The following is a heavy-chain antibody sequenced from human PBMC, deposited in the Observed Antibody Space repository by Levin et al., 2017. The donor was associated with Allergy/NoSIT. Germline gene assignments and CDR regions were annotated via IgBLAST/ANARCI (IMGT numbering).Heavy chain of an antibody. D-gene: IGHD3-22*01. Sequence: SETLSLTCTVSGGSVSSGSYYWSWIRQPPGKGLEWIGYIYYSGSTNYNPSLKSRVTISVDTSKNQFSLKLSSVTAADTAVYYCASGYYDSSGSFDYWGQGTLVTVSS. CDR3: ASGYYDSSGSFDY. CDR1: GGSVSSGSYY. V-gene: IGHV4-61*01. CDR2: IYYSGST. J-gene: IGHJ4*02.